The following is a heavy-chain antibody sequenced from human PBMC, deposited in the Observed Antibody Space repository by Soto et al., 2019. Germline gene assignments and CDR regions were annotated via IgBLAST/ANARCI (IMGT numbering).Heavy chain of an antibody. CDR3: ARDPGSGSYYGWFDP. V-gene: IGHV4-61*01. CDR1: GGSITSSSYY. CDR2: IYYSGST. Sequence: PSETLSLTCTVSGGSITSSSYYWGWIRQPPGKGLEWIGYIYYSGSTNYNPSLKSRVTISVDTSKNQFSLKLSSVTAADTAVYYCARDPGSGSYYGWFDPWGQGTLVNVSS. D-gene: IGHD3-10*01. J-gene: IGHJ5*02.